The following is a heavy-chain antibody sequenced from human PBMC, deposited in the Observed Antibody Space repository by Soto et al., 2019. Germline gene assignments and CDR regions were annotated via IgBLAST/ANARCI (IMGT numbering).Heavy chain of an antibody. CDR1: SGSVRGYY. CDR3: ARDSGGGYGMDV. Sequence: PSETLSLTCTVSSGSVRGYYWSWIRQPPGRRLEWVAYIYNSGSTNYNPSLKSRVTISVDTSKNQFSLKLSSVTAADTAVYYCARDSGGGYGMDVWGQGTTVTVSS. J-gene: IGHJ6*02. CDR2: IYNSGST. D-gene: IGHD3-10*01. V-gene: IGHV4-59*02.